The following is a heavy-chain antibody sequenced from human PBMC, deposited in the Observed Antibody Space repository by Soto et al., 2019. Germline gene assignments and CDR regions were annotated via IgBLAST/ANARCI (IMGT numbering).Heavy chain of an antibody. Sequence: VSSLRLSCASSGFTFSSYAMSCVRHSPGKWLEWVSAISGSGGSTYYADSVKGRFTISRDNSKNTLYLQMNSLRAEDTAVYYCAKDLGSCSGGSCYGSAEVWRQGTTVNVSS. D-gene: IGHD2-15*01. CDR3: AKDLGSCSGGSCYGSAEV. J-gene: IGHJ6*01. V-gene: IGHV3-23*01. CDR2: ISGSGGST. CDR1: GFTFSSYA.